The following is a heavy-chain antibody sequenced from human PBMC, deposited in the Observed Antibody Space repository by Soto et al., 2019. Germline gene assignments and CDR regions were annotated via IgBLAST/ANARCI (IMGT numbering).Heavy chain of an antibody. J-gene: IGHJ4*02. CDR1: GDSVSRDSYY. Sequence: SETQSLTCTVSGDSVSRDSYYWSWIRQPPGKGLEWIGYISNSGCTKYNPSLESRVPISIDTSKNHLSLKMSSVTAADTAVYYCARSTYDYGRQYDYWGQGTLDTVSS. CDR3: ARSTYDYGRQYDY. CDR2: ISNSGCT. D-gene: IGHD3-10*01. V-gene: IGHV4-61*03.